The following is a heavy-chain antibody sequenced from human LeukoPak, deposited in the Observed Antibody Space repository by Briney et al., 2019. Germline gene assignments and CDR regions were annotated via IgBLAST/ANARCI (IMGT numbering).Heavy chain of an antibody. CDR2: IYTSEST. J-gene: IGHJ4*02. D-gene: IGHD2-2*01. CDR3: AREMPAAVRRLDY. CDR1: GGSISSYY. V-gene: IGHV4-4*07. Sequence: SETLSLTCTVSGGSISSYYWSWLRQSAGKGLDWIGRIYTSESTTYNPSLKRRVTMSVDTSKNQISLNLSSVTAADTAVYYCAREMPAAVRRLDYWGQGTLVTVSS.